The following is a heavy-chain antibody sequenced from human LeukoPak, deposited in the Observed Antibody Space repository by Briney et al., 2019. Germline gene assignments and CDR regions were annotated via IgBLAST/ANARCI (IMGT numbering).Heavy chain of an antibody. Sequence: SETLSLTCTVSGYSISSGYYWGWIRQPPGKGLEWIGSIYHSGSTYYNPSLKSRVTISVDTSKNQFSLKLSSVTAADTAVYYCARLGYSGSSLDDYWGQGTLVTVSS. CDR2: IYHSGST. CDR1: GYSISSGYY. V-gene: IGHV4-38-2*02. D-gene: IGHD1-26*01. CDR3: ARLGYSGSSLDDY. J-gene: IGHJ4*02.